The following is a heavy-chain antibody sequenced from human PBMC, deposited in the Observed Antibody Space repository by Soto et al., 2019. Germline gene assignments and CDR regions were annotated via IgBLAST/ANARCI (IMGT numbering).Heavy chain of an antibody. CDR3: AKGYGSGSYSGFDY. D-gene: IGHD3-10*01. J-gene: IGHJ4*02. CDR2: ISGSGGST. CDR1: GFTFSSYA. V-gene: IGHV3-23*01. Sequence: EVQLLESGGGLVQPGGSLRLSCAASGFTFSSYAMSWVRRAPGKGLEWVSSISGSGGSTYHADSVKGRFTISRDNPKNTLYLQMNSLRAEDTAVYYCAKGYGSGSYSGFDYWGQGTLVTVSS.